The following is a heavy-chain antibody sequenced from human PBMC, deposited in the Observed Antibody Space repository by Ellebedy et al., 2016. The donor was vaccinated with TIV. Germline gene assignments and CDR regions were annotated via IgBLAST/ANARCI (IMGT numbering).Heavy chain of an antibody. D-gene: IGHD3-22*01. CDR3: AREGVVVADY. CDR2: ISGSGGST. V-gene: IGHV3-23*01. Sequence: GGSLRLXXAASGFTFSSYAMSWVRQAPGKGLEWVSAISGSGGSTYYADSVKGRFTISRDNAKNSLYLQMNSLRAEDTAVYYCAREGVVVADYWGQGTLVTVSS. CDR1: GFTFSSYA. J-gene: IGHJ4*02.